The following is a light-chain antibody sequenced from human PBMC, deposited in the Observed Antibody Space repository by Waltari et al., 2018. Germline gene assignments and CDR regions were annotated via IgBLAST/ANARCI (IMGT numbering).Light chain of an antibody. CDR1: QSVSNS. CDR2: YAS. J-gene: IGKJ5*01. CDR3: HQSSSLPIT. Sequence: EIVLTQSPDFQSVTPKEKVTITCRASQSVSNSLHWYQQKPEQSPKLLIKYASQSFPGVPSRFSGSGSGTDFTLTINSLEVEDAATYYCHQSSSLPITFGQGTRLEIK. V-gene: IGKV6-21*01.